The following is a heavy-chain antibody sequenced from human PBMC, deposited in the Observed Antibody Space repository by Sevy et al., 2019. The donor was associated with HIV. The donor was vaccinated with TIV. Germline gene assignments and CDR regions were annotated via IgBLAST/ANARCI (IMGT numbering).Heavy chain of an antibody. J-gene: IGHJ4*02. D-gene: IGHD3-22*01. CDR2: ISVYNGKT. V-gene: IGHV1-18*01. CDR3: SRRGAFEYDSSGFQSH. CDR1: GYTFTSFG. Sequence: ASVNVSCKTSGYTFTSFGISWVRQAPGQGLEWVGWISVYNGKTNYAQKFQGRITLTSDTSTRTAYMELRSLRSDDTAVYYCSRRGAFEYDSSGFQSHWGQGTLVTVSS.